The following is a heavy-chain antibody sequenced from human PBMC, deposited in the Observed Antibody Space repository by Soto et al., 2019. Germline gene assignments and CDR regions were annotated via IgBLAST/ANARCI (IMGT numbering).Heavy chain of an antibody. D-gene: IGHD3-22*01. CDR2: GYHSGST. V-gene: IGHV4-30-4*01. Sequence: PSETLSLTCTVSGDSINSGDYYWSWIRQPPGKGLEWIGYGYHSGSTYYNQSLKSRLSISVDTSKNKFSLRLSSVTAADTAVYYCARRSTMTVVAPFDYWGQGTLVTVSS. J-gene: IGHJ4*02. CDR1: GDSINSGDYY. CDR3: ARRSTMTVVAPFDY.